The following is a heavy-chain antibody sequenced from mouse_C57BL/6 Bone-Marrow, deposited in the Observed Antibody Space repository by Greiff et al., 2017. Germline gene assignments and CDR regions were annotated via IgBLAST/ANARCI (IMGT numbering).Heavy chain of an antibody. D-gene: IGHD1-1*01. V-gene: IGHV1-81*01. CDR1: GYTFTSYG. CDR3: PLLRYPWYFDV. J-gene: IGHJ1*03. CDR2: IYPRSGNT. Sequence: VKLVESGAELARPGASVKLSCKASGYTFTSYGISWVKQRTGQGLEWIGEIYPRSGNTYYNEKFKGKATLTADKSSSTAYMDLRSLTSEDSAVYFCPLLRYPWYFDVWGTGTTVTVSS.